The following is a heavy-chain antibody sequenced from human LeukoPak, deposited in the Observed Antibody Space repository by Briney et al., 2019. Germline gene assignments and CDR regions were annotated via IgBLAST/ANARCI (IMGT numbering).Heavy chain of an antibody. CDR3: ARVPSFYYGLDV. Sequence: SQTLSLTCSVSGGSISSGDYYWSWIRQPPGKGLEWIGYIYYGGSTNYSPSLKSRLAMSVDTSKNQLSLTLRSVTVADTAMYYCARVPSFYYGLDVWGQGTTVTVSS. J-gene: IGHJ6*02. CDR2: IYYGGST. V-gene: IGHV4-30-4*01. CDR1: GGSISSGDYY.